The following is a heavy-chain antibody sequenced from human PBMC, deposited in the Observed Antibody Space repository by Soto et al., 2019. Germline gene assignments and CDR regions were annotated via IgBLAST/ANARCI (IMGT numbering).Heavy chain of an antibody. CDR2: IKSKTDGGTT. J-gene: IGHJ6*02. V-gene: IGHV3-15*01. CDR1: GFTFSNAW. D-gene: IGHD6-13*01. Sequence: GGSLRLSCAASGFTFSNAWMSWVRQAPGKGLEWVGRIKSKTDGGTTDYAAPVKGRFTISRDDSKNTLYLQMNSLKTEDTAVYYCTTEWPIAAAAKYYYYGMDVWGQGTTVTVSS. CDR3: TTEWPIAAAAKYYYYGMDV.